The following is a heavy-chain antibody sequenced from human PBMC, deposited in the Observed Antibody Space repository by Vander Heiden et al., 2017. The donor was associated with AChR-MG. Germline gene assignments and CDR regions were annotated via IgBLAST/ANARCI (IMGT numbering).Heavy chain of an antibody. CDR2: IVVGSGNT. D-gene: IGHD1-7*01. CDR1: GFTFTSSA. CDR3: ATGTSLSYYYYGMDV. J-gene: IGHJ6*02. Sequence: QMQLVQSGPEVTKPGTSVKVSCKASGFTFTSSAMRWVRQARGQRLEGIGWIVVGSGNTNYAQKFQERVTITRDMSTSTAYMELSSLRSEDTAVYYCATGTSLSYYYYGMDVWGQGTTVTVSS. V-gene: IGHV1-58*02.